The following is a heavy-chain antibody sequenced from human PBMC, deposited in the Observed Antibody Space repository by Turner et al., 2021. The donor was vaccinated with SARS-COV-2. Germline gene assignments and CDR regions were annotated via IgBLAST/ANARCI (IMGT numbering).Heavy chain of an antibody. CDR1: GYTVTGYY. V-gene: IGHV1-2*02. CDR3: ARGGLYYYDSSAYYGDAFDI. CDR2: INPNSGGT. Sequence: QVQLVQSGPAVKKPGASVKVTCKASGYTVTGYYMHWVRQAPGQGLEWMGWINPNSGGTNYAQKFQGRVTMTRDTSISTAYMELSRLRSDDTAVYYCARGGLYYYDSSAYYGDAFDIWGQGTLVTVSS. D-gene: IGHD3-22*01. J-gene: IGHJ3*02.